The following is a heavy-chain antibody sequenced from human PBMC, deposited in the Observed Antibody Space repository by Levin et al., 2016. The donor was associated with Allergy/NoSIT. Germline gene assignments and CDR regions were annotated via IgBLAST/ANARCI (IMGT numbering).Heavy chain of an antibody. V-gene: IGHV1-2*02. D-gene: IGHD3-22*01. J-gene: IGHJ5*02. CDR2: INPNSGGT. Sequence: WVRQAPGQGLEWMGWINPNSGGTNYAQKFQGRVTMTRDTSISTAYMELSRLRSDDTAVYYCARADYYDSSGYLNWFDPWGQGTLVTVSS. CDR3: ARADYYDSSGYLNWFDP.